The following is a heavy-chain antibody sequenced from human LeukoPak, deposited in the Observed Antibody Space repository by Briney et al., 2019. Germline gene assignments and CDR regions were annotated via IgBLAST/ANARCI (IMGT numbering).Heavy chain of an antibody. D-gene: IGHD5-18*01. CDR3: ARGEYSYANYWYFDL. CDR1: GGSISSYY. CDR2: IYYSGST. Sequence: SETLSLTCTVSGGSISSYYWSWIRQPPGRGLEGMGYIYYSGSTNYNPSLKSRVTISVDTSKNQFSLKLSSVTAADTAVYYCARGEYSYANYWYFDLWGRGTLVTVSS. J-gene: IGHJ2*01. V-gene: IGHV4-59*01.